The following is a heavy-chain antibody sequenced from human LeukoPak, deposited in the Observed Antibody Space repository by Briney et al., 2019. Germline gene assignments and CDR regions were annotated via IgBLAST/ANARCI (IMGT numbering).Heavy chain of an antibody. Sequence: GGSLRLSCAASGFIFSSYWMHWVRQAPGKGLVWVSRINSDGSSTSYADSVKGRFTISRDNAKNTLYLQMNSLRAEDTAVYYCARVAYTRLAVAGFDAFDIWDQGTMVTVSS. J-gene: IGHJ3*02. D-gene: IGHD6-19*01. CDR1: GFIFSSYW. V-gene: IGHV3-74*01. CDR3: ARVAYTRLAVAGFDAFDI. CDR2: INSDGSST.